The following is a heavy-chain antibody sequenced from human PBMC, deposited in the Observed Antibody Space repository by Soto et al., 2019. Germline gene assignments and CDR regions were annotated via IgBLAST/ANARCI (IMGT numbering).Heavy chain of an antibody. D-gene: IGHD1-20*01. V-gene: IGHV3-74*01. Sequence: EVQLVESGGGLVQPGGSLRLSCAASGFTFGRYWMHWVRQAPGKGLVWVSRISNDGSTTGYADSVKGRVTISRDNANNTLYLQMNSLRAEDRAVYHCAREPYNWNGPLDSWGQGTLVTVSS. CDR1: GFTFGRYW. J-gene: IGHJ4*02. CDR2: ISNDGSTT. CDR3: AREPYNWNGPLDS.